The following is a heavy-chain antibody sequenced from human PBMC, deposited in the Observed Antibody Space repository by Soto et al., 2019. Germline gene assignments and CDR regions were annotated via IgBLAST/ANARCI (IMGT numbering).Heavy chain of an antibody. Sequence: QVQLVQSEAEVKKPGASVKVSCKASGYIITNYGLSWVRQAPGQGLQWMAWISPYDGNTHYAQNLQGRVTVTTDTSTSTAYMELRSLRSDDTAVYFCARDDRAAAAGTTYYFDYWGQGTLVTVSS. CDR3: ARDDRAAAAGTTYYFDY. D-gene: IGHD6-13*01. CDR1: GYIITNYG. J-gene: IGHJ4*02. CDR2: ISPYDGNT. V-gene: IGHV1-18*01.